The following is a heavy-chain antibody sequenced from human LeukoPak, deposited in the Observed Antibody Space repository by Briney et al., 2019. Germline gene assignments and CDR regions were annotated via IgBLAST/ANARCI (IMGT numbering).Heavy chain of an antibody. Sequence: PSETLSLTCTVSGGSISSYYWSWIRQPPGKGLEWIGYIYYSGSTNHNPSLKSRVTISVDTSKNQFSLKLSSVTAADTAVYYCARERDGYNFDAFDIWGQGTMVTVSS. CDR1: GGSISSYY. J-gene: IGHJ3*02. CDR3: ARERDGYNFDAFDI. D-gene: IGHD5-24*01. V-gene: IGHV4-59*01. CDR2: IYYSGST.